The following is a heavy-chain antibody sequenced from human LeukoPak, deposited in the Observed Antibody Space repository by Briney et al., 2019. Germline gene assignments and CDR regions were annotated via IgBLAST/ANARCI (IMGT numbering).Heavy chain of an antibody. Sequence: SETLSLTCTVSSGSISSGGYYWGWMRQLPGKGLEWIGNIYYSGSTYYNPSLKSRVAISVDTSNHQFSLNLSSVTAADTAVYYCARDPGGYNWFDPWGQGILVTVSS. J-gene: IGHJ5*02. V-gene: IGHV4-31*03. CDR3: ARDPGGYNWFDP. CDR2: IYYSGST. CDR1: SGSISSGGYY. D-gene: IGHD3-16*01.